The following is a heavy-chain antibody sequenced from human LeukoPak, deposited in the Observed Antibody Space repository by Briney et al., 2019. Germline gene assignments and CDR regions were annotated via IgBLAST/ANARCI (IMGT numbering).Heavy chain of an antibody. J-gene: IGHJ2*01. D-gene: IGHD4-17*01. CDR2: IYNSGST. CDR3: ARGLGDYVEDWYFDL. CDR1: GGSISSYY. Sequence: SETLSLTCIVSGGSISSYYWSRIRQPPGKGLEWIGYIYNSGSTNYDPSLESRITISVDTSRNQFSLKLSSVTAADTAVYYCARGLGDYVEDWYFDLWGRGTLVTVSS. V-gene: IGHV4-59*01.